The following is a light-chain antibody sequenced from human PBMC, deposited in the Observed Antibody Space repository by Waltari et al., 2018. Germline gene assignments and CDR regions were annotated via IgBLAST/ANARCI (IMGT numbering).Light chain of an antibody. J-gene: IGKJ2*01. CDR2: KAS. Sequence: DIQMTQSPSTLSASVGDRVTITCRASQTISSWLAWYQQKPGKAPKLLIQKASNLESGVPSRFSGSGSGTEFTLTISSLQPDEFATDYCQQYNGDSYTFGQGTKLEI. CDR3: QQYNGDSYT. CDR1: QTISSW. V-gene: IGKV1-5*03.